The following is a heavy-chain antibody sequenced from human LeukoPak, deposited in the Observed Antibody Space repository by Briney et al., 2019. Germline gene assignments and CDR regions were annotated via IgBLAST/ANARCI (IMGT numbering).Heavy chain of an antibody. CDR2: ISSSSSYI. Sequence: PGGSLILSCAASGFTFSSYSMNWVRQAPGKGLEWVSSISSSSSYIYYADSVKGRFTISRDNAKNSLYLQMNSLRAEDTAVYYCASLYCSSTSCLLWGQGTLVTVSS. CDR3: ASLYCSSTSCLL. CDR1: GFTFSSYS. D-gene: IGHD2-2*01. V-gene: IGHV3-21*01. J-gene: IGHJ4*02.